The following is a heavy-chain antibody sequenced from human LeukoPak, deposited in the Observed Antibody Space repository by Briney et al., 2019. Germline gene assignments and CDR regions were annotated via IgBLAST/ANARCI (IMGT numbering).Heavy chain of an antibody. CDR2: ISGSGGST. D-gene: IGHD3-3*01. CDR3: ARGHYDFWSGASWGIDYGMDV. Sequence: GGSLRLSCAASGFTFSSYAMSWVRQAPGKGLEWVSAISGSGGSTYYADSVKGRFTISRDNSKNTVYLQMHSLRAEDTAVYYCARGHYDFWSGASWGIDYGMDVWGQGTTVTVSS. V-gene: IGHV3-23*01. J-gene: IGHJ6*02. CDR1: GFTFSSYA.